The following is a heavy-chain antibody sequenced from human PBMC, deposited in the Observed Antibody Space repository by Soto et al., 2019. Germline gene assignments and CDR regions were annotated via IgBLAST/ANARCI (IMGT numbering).Heavy chain of an antibody. D-gene: IGHD3-10*01. CDR2: INPNSGGT. J-gene: IGHJ4*02. Sequence: QVQLVQSGAEVRKPGASVKVSCKASGYTFSDYYIHWVRQAPGQGLEWMGWINPNSGGTKYAQKVQGTVTMTTDTAASTAYMELRSLRSDDTAVYYCARFYGSGSFPYDYWGQGTLVTVSS. CDR3: ARFYGSGSFPYDY. V-gene: IGHV1-2*02. CDR1: GYTFSDYY.